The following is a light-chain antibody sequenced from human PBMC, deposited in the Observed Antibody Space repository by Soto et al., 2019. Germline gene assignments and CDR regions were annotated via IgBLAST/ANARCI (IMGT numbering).Light chain of an antibody. CDR2: EVS. Sequence: QSALTQPASVSGSPGQPITISCTGTSSDVGANNYVSWYQHHPGKAPKLLIYEVSNRPSGVSSRFSGSKSGNTASLTISGLQAEDEADYYCSSYAGAYRYVFGSGTKLTVL. CDR3: SSYAGAYRYV. J-gene: IGLJ1*01. V-gene: IGLV2-14*01. CDR1: SSDVGANNY.